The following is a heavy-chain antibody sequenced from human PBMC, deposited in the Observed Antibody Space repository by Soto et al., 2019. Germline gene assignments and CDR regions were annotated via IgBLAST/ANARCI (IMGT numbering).Heavy chain of an antibody. V-gene: IGHV3-30*18. D-gene: IGHD6-13*01. Sequence: GGSLRLSCAASGFTFSSYGMHWVRQAPGKGLEWVAVISYDGSNKNYADSVRGRFTISRDNSKNTLSLQMNSLRVEDSAVYYCAKDLAAAGDYYYYYGMDVWGQGTTVTVSS. CDR3: AKDLAAAGDYYYYYGMDV. CDR2: ISYDGSNK. J-gene: IGHJ6*02. CDR1: GFTFSSYG.